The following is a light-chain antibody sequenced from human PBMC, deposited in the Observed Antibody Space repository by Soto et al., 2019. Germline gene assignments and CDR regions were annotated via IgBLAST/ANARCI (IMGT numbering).Light chain of an antibody. CDR1: SSDVGGHNY. J-gene: IGLJ1*01. CDR2: EVS. V-gene: IGLV2-8*01. Sequence: QSALTQPPSASGSPGQSVTISCTGTSSDVGGHNYVSWYQQHPGKAPKLMIYEVSKRPSGVPDRFSGSKSGTTASLTVSGLQAEDEADYYCSSYAGSDNFVFGTGTKLTVL. CDR3: SSYAGSDNFV.